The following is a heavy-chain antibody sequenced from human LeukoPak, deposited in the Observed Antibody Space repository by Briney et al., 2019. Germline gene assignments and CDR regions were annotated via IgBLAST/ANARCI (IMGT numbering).Heavy chain of an antibody. D-gene: IGHD1-14*01. J-gene: IGHJ4*02. CDR2: ISGSGGTT. V-gene: IGHV3-23*01. CDR1: GFTFSDYA. Sequence: GGSLRPSCAASGFTFSDYAMSWVRQAPGTGLEWVSTISGSGGTTYYADSVKGRFTISRDNSKNTLYLQMNSLRPEDTAVYYCAKLHNLNCDYWGLGTLATVSS. CDR3: AKLHNLNCDY.